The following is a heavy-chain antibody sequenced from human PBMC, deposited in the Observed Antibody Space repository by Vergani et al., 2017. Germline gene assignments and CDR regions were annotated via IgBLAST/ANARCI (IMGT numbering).Heavy chain of an antibody. CDR2: IIPNFSTA. CDR1: GGTFSSYA. Sequence: VQLVQSGAEVKTPGSSVKVSCKSSGGTFSSYAISWVRQAPGQGPVWMGRIIPNFSTANYGQKFQGRVTLIADESWSTVYMEVRSLRYDDTAIYYCATDRAFGDYQSWFDPWGQGTLVTVSS. CDR3: ATDRAFGDYQSWFDP. V-gene: IGHV1-69*13. J-gene: IGHJ5*02. D-gene: IGHD4-17*01.